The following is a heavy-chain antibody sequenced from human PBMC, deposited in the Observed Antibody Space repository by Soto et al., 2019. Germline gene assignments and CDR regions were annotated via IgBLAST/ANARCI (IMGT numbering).Heavy chain of an antibody. D-gene: IGHD1-1*01. V-gene: IGHV3-53*01. J-gene: IGHJ3*01. Sequence: DVQLVESGGGLIQPGESLRLSCAAFGLTISGKKYVAWVRQAPGKGLEWVSALYDVDGSFYADSVTGRCTTSSDSSKTTVYLQMNDLRPDDTAVYYCATWHEREHAFDVWGQGTPVTISS. CDR2: LYDVDGS. CDR3: ATWHEREHAFDV. CDR1: GLTISGKKY.